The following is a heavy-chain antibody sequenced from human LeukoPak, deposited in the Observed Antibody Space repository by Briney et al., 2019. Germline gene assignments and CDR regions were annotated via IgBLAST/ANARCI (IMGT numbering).Heavy chain of an antibody. Sequence: PGESLRPSCVASGFTVSSDYMSRVRQAPGKGLEWVSVMYSGGSTYYADSVKDRFIISRDSSRNTLYLQMNSLRAEDTAVYYCARGGPEDAFDIWGQGTLVTVSS. J-gene: IGHJ3*02. D-gene: IGHD1-14*01. V-gene: IGHV3-66*01. CDR2: MYSGGST. CDR3: ARGGPEDAFDI. CDR1: GFTVSSDY.